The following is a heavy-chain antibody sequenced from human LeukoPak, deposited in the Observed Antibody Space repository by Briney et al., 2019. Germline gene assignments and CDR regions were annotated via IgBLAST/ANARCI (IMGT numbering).Heavy chain of an antibody. Sequence: SETLSLTCTVSGGSISSYYWSWVRQPAGKGLEWIGRIYTSGSTNYNPSLKSRVTMSVDTPKNQFSLKLSSVTAAATAVYYCAREPVPYGSGSLYYFDYSGQGSLVCVSS. J-gene: IGHJ4*02. D-gene: IGHD3-10*01. CDR1: GGSISSYY. CDR2: IYTSGST. V-gene: IGHV4-4*07. CDR3: AREPVPYGSGSLYYFDY.